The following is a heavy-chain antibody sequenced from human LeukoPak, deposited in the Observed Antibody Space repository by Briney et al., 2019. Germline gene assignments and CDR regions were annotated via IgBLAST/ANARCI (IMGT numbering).Heavy chain of an antibody. CDR1: GGSVNDYY. J-gene: IGHJ3*01. V-gene: IGHV4-59*02. CDR3: TRGGARGSSAFDV. Sequence: SETLSLTCTVSGGSVNDYYWNWIRQPPGKGLEWIGYIYYSGSTDYNPSLKSRVTMPIDTSKNQFSLKLNSVTAADTAVYYCTRGGARGSSAFDVWGQGTMVIVSA. D-gene: IGHD3-10*01. CDR2: IYYSGST.